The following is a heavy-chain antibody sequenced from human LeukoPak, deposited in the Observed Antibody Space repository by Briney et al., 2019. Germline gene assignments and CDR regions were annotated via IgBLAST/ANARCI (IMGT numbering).Heavy chain of an antibody. D-gene: IGHD2-15*01. J-gene: IGHJ6*03. Sequence: GGSLRLSCAASGFTFSSYAMHWVRQAPGKGLEWVAVISYDGSNKYYADSVKGRFTISRDNSKNTLYLQMNSLRAEDTAVYYCARDGYCSGGSCYYYYYYYMDVWGKGTTVTVS. V-gene: IGHV3-30*01. CDR3: ARDGYCSGGSCYYYYYYYMDV. CDR1: GFTFSSYA. CDR2: ISYDGSNK.